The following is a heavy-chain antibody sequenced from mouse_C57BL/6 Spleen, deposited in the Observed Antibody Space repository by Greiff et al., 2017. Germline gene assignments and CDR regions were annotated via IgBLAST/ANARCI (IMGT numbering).Heavy chain of an antibody. CDR3: ARSGTRYWYFDV. V-gene: IGHV1-72*01. D-gene: IGHD4-1*01. CDR2: IDPNSGGN. J-gene: IGHJ1*03. Sequence: QVHVKQPGAELVKPGASVTLSCKASGYTFTSYWMHWVKQRPGRGLEWIGRIDPNSGGNKYNEKFKSKATLNVDKPSSTAYMQLSSLTSEDSAVYYCARSGTRYWYFDVWGTGTTVTVSS. CDR1: GYTFTSYW.